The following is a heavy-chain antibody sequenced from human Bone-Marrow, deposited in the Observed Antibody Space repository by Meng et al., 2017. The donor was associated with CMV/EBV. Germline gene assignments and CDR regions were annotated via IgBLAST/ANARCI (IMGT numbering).Heavy chain of an antibody. CDR1: GFTFNTYW. D-gene: IGHD2-2*01. Sequence: GGSLRLTCVASGFTFNTYWMSWVRQAPGKGLEWVANIKQDGSENYYVGSVKGRFTISRDNAKNSLYLQMNSLRAEDTAVYYCARDPRVKSYVVVPAASDYWGQGTRVTVSS. CDR2: IKQDGSEN. J-gene: IGHJ4*02. V-gene: IGHV3-7*01. CDR3: ARDPRVKSYVVVPAASDY.